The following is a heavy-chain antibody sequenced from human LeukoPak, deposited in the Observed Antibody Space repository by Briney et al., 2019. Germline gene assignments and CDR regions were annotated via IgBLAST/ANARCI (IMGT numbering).Heavy chain of an antibody. CDR1: GFTFSSYA. D-gene: IGHD2-2*01. Sequence: GGSLRLSCAASGFTFSSYAMSWVRQAPGKGLEWVSAISGSGGSTYYADSVKGRFTISRDNSKNTLYLQMNSLRAEDTAVYYCAKGGVVPAAIRNYYYYMDVWGKGTTVTVSS. J-gene: IGHJ6*03. CDR3: AKGGVVPAAIRNYYYYMDV. CDR2: ISGSGGST. V-gene: IGHV3-23*01.